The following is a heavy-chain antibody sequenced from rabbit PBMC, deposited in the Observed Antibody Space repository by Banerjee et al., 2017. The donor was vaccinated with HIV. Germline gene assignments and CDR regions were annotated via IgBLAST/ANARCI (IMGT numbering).Heavy chain of an antibody. V-gene: IGHV1S40*01. CDR2: IYAGSSGST. D-gene: IGHD6-1*01. CDR1: GFSFSSSYY. J-gene: IGHJ4*01. CDR3: ARGTYGYAGYAPNL. Sequence: QSLEESGGDLVKPGASLTLTCTASGFSFSSSYYMCWVRQAPGKGLEWIACIYAGSSGSTYYASWAKGRFTISKTSSTTVTLQMTSLTGADTATYFCARGTYGYAGYAPNLWGPGTLVTVS.